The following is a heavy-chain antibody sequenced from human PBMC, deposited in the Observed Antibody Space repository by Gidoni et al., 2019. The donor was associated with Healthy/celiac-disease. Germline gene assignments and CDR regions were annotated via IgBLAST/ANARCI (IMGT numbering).Heavy chain of an antibody. V-gene: IGHV1-2*02. Sequence: QVQLVQSGAEVKKPGASVKVSCKASGYTFTGYYMHWVRQAPGQGLEWMGWINPNSGGTNYAQKFQGRVTMTRDTSISTAYMELSRLRSDDTAVYYCAREREGDSGYDSLDYWGQGTLVTVSS. CDR2: INPNSGGT. CDR1: GYTFTGYY. J-gene: IGHJ4*02. D-gene: IGHD5-12*01. CDR3: AREREGDSGYDSLDY.